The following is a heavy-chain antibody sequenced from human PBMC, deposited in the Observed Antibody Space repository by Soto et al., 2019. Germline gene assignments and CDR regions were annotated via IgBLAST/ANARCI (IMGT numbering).Heavy chain of an antibody. D-gene: IGHD3-22*01. Sequence: GASVKVSCKASGGTFSSYTISCVRQAPGQGLEWMGRIIPILGIANYAQKFQGRVTITADKSTSTAYMELSSLRSEDTAVYYCARVGDYYDSSGHAGVLFEPWGQGTLVTVSS. J-gene: IGHJ5*02. CDR1: GGTFSSYT. V-gene: IGHV1-69*02. CDR3: ARVGDYYDSSGHAGVLFEP. CDR2: IIPILGIA.